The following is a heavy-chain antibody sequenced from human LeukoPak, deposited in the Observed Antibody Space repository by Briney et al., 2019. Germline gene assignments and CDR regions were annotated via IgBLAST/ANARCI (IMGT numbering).Heavy chain of an antibody. V-gene: IGHV3-23*01. CDR3: AKSEDTQQLVLYNDY. CDR1: GFTFSSDA. CDR2: ISGSGGST. Sequence: GGSLRLSCAASGFTFSSDAMSWVRQAPGKGLEWVSAISGSGGSTYYADSVKGRFTISRDNSKNTLYLQMNSLRAEDTAVYYCAKSEDTQQLVLYNDYWGQGTLVTVSS. J-gene: IGHJ4*02. D-gene: IGHD6-13*01.